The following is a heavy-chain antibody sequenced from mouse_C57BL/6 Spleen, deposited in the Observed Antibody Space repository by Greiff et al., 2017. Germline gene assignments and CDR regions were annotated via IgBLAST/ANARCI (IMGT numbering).Heavy chain of an antibody. CDR2: INPNNGGT. D-gene: IGHD1-1*01. J-gene: IGHJ4*01. Sequence: EVQLQQSGPELVKPGASVKISCKASGYTFTDYYMNWVKQSHGKSLEWIGDINPNNGGTSYNQKFKGKATLTVDKSSSTAYMELRSLTSEDSAVYYCARWVPYGSSYDYAMDYWGQGTSVTVSS. CDR3: ARWVPYGSSYDYAMDY. CDR1: GYTFTDYY. V-gene: IGHV1-26*01.